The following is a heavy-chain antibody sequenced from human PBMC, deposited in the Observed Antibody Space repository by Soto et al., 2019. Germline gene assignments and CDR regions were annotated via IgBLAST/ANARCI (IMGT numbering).Heavy chain of an antibody. CDR1: EYTFNYYT. V-gene: IGHV1-3*01. CDR2: RNAETGNT. Sequence: ASVKVSCKASEYTFNYYTIQWVRQAPGQGLEWMGWRNAETGNTKYSQKFQGRVTITGDTSASTAYMELSSLTSEDTAVYYCAASDTSGYYFPNWFDPWGQGTLVTVSS. D-gene: IGHD3-22*01. CDR3: AASDTSGYYFPNWFDP. J-gene: IGHJ5*02.